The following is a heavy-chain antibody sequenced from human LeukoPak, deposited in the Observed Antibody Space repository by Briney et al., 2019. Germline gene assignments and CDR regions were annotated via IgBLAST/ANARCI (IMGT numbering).Heavy chain of an antibody. CDR2: IKQDGSEK. D-gene: IGHD4-17*01. Sequence: GGSLRLSCAASGFTFSSYWMSWVRQAPGKGLEWVANIKQDGSEKYYADSVKGRFTISRDNSKNTLYLQMNSLRAEDTAVYYCAKDATVTTGYYFDYWGQGTLVTVSS. J-gene: IGHJ4*02. CDR3: AKDATVTTGYYFDY. CDR1: GFTFSSYW. V-gene: IGHV3-7*01.